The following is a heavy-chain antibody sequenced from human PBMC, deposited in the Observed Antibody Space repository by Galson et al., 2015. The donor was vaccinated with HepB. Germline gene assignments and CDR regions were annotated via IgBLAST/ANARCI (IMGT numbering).Heavy chain of an antibody. Sequence: SLRLSCAASGFTFSSYGMHWVRQAPGKGLEWVAVIWYDGSNKYYADSVKGRFTISRDNSKNTLYLQMNSLRAEDTAVYYCARDGVAARHLVYWGQGTLVTISS. CDR1: GFTFSSYG. V-gene: IGHV3-33*01. CDR2: IWYDGSNK. J-gene: IGHJ4*02. D-gene: IGHD6-6*01. CDR3: ARDGVAARHLVY.